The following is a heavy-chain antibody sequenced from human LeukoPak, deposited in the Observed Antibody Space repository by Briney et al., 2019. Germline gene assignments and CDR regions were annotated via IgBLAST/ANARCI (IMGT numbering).Heavy chain of an antibody. CDR2: ISSSSNNI. CDR1: GFTLSTYT. Sequence: GGSLRLSCAASGFTLSTYTMNWVRQAPGKGLEWVPSISSSSNNINYADSVKGRFTISRDNAMNSVHLQMNSLRVEDTAVYYCARGYQRPDYWGQGTLITVSS. D-gene: IGHD2-2*01. J-gene: IGHJ4*02. V-gene: IGHV3-21*01. CDR3: ARGYQRPDY.